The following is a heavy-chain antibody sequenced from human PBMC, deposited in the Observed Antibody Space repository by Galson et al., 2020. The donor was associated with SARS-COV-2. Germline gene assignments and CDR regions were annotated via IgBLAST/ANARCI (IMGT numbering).Heavy chain of an antibody. Sequence: RQPAGKGLEWIGRIYITGSTNYNPSLKSRVTISVDTSKNQFSLKLSSVTAADTAVYYCAREGFGFSSSWSNWGQGTLVTVSS. CDR2: IYITGST. D-gene: IGHD6-13*01. J-gene: IGHJ4*02. V-gene: IGHV4-61*02. CDR3: AREGFGFSSSWSN.